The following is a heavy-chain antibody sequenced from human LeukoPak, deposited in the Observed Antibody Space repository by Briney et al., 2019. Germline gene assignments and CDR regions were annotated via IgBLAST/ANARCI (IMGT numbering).Heavy chain of an antibody. CDR3: ARIVAINWFDP. CDR1: GGSISNGDHY. Sequence: PSETLSLTCTVSGGSISNGDHYWSWIRQPPGKGLEWIGYIYYSGSTNYNPSLKSRVTISVDTSKNQFSLKLSSVTAADTAVYYCARIVAINWFDPWGQGTLVTVSS. V-gene: IGHV4-61*08. J-gene: IGHJ5*02. CDR2: IYYSGST. D-gene: IGHD3-22*01.